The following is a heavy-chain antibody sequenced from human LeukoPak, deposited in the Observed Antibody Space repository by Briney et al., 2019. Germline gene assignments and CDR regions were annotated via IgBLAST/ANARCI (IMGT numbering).Heavy chain of an antibody. D-gene: IGHD6-19*01. Sequence: GGSLRLSCAAPGFTFRSYAMHWVRQAPGKGLEWVAVISYDGSNKYYADSVKGRFTISRDNSKNTLYLQMNSLRAEDTAVYYCARGGEWLDPERTPVDYWGQGTLVTVSS. CDR3: ARGGEWLDPERTPVDY. CDR2: ISYDGSNK. J-gene: IGHJ4*02. CDR1: GFTFRSYA. V-gene: IGHV3-30-3*01.